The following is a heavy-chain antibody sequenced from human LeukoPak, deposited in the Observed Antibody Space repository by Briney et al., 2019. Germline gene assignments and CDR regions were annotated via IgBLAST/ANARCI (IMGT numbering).Heavy chain of an antibody. CDR3: AREEVVVVPAAAYFDY. V-gene: IGHV1-2*02. CDR1: VYTFTVYY. CDR2: INPNSGGT. J-gene: IGHJ4*02. D-gene: IGHD2-2*01. Sequence: GASVTVSYKSSVYTFTVYYMHWVRQAPGQGLEWMGWINPNSGGTNYAQKFQGRVTMTRDTSISTAYMELSRLRSDDTAVYYCAREEVVVVPAAAYFDYWGQGTLVTVSS.